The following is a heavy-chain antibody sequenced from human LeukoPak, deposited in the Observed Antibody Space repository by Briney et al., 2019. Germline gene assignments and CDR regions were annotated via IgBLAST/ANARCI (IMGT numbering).Heavy chain of an antibody. Sequence: PGRSLRLSCAASGFTFSNYGMHWVRQAPGKGLEWVAVISYDGSNKYYADSVKGRFTISRDNSKSTLYLQMGNLRAEDTAVYYCARVELLSFGLCWGQGTLVTVSS. D-gene: IGHD2/OR15-2a*01. V-gene: IGHV3-30*03. J-gene: IGHJ4*02. CDR3: ARVELLSFGLC. CDR1: GFTFSNYG. CDR2: ISYDGSNK.